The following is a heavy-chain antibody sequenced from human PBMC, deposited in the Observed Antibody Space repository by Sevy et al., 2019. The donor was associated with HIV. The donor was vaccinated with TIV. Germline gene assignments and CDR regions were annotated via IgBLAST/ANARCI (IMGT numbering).Heavy chain of an antibody. CDR1: GFTFDDYA. V-gene: IGHV3-43D*04. Sequence: GGSLRLSCAASGFTFDDYAMHWVRQAPGKGLEWVSLISWDGGSAYYADSVKGRFTISRDNSKNSLYLQINSLRAEDTALYYCAKDFGAGATGYFDYWGQGSLVTVSS. CDR2: ISWDGGSA. J-gene: IGHJ4*02. CDR3: AKDFGAGATGYFDY. D-gene: IGHD1-26*01.